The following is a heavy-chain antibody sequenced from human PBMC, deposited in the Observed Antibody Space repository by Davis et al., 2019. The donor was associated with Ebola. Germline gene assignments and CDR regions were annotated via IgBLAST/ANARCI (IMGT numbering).Heavy chain of an antibody. CDR1: GSTFSTYG. Sequence: HTGGSLRLSCAASGSTFSTYGMHWVRHAPGKGLVWVSRINSDDSTINYADSVKGRFTISRDNAKNTLYLQMNSLRAEDTAVYYCARAGSYRFDYWGQGTLVTVSS. D-gene: IGHD2-15*01. CDR3: ARAGSYRFDY. V-gene: IGHV3-74*01. J-gene: IGHJ4*02. CDR2: INSDDSTI.